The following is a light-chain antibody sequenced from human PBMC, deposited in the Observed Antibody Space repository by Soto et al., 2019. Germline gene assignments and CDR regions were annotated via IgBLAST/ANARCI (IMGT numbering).Light chain of an antibody. J-gene: IGLJ2*01. CDR3: QSYDRSLRGVV. CDR2: ANS. V-gene: IGLV1-40*01. Sequence: QAVVTQPPSVSGAPGQRVTISCTGSSSNIGAGFDVYWYQQLPGTAPKLLIYANSNRPSGVPDRFSGSKSDTSASLAITGLQAEDEADYYCQSYDRSLRGVVFGGGTQLTVL. CDR1: SSNIGAGFD.